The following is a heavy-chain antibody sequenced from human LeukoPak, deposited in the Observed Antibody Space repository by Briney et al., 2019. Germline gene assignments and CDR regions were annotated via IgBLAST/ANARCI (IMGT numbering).Heavy chain of an antibody. CDR1: GGTFSSYA. CDR3: ARGSVGSIAAPSDAFDI. D-gene: IGHD6-6*01. Sequence: ASVKVSCKASGGTFSSYAISWVRQAPGQGLEWMGRIIPIFGTANYAQKFQGRVTITADESTSTAYMELSSLRSEDTAVYYCARGSVGSIAAPSDAFDIWGQGTMVTVSS. CDR2: IIPIFGTA. V-gene: IGHV1-69*15. J-gene: IGHJ3*02.